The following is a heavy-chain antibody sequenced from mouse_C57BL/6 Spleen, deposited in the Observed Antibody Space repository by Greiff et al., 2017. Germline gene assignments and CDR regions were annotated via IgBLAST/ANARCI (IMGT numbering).Heavy chain of an antibody. Sequence: QVQLQQPGTELVKPGASVKLSCKASGYTFTSYWMHWVKQRPGQGLEWIGNINPSNGGTNYNEKFKSKATLTVDKSSSTAYMQLSSLTSEDSAVYDGARAAYCGSSWFACWGQGTLVTVSA. CDR1: GYTFTSYW. D-gene: IGHD1-1*01. CDR3: ARAAYCGSSWFAC. J-gene: IGHJ3*01. CDR2: INPSNGGT. V-gene: IGHV1-53*01.